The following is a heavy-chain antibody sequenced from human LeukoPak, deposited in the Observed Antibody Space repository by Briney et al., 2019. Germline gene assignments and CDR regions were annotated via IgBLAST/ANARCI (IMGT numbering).Heavy chain of an antibody. CDR3: ANHGIYYDSSGYPRYYYYMDV. J-gene: IGHJ6*03. Sequence: PGGSLRLSCAASGFTFSSYGMHWVRQAPGKGLEWVANIRQDGSEKYYVDSVKGRFTISRDNAKNSLYLQMNSLRAEDTAVYYCANHGIYYDSSGYPRYYYYMDVWAKGPRSPSP. CDR2: IRQDGSEK. D-gene: IGHD3-22*01. CDR1: GFTFSSYG. V-gene: IGHV3-7*01.